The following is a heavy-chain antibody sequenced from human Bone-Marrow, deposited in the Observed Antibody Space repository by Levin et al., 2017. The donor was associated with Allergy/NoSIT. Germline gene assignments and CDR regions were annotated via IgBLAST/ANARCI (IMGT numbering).Heavy chain of an antibody. D-gene: IGHD3-10*01. CDR2: ISTSSRTI. CDR3: ARTRIYGYYYYGMDV. J-gene: IGHJ6*02. Sequence: GGSLRLSCAGSGFTFSTFSMNWVRQAPGKGLEWISYISTSSRTIYYADSVKGRFTVSSNDAKNSLHLQMSSLRAEDTAVYYCARTRIYGYYYYGMDVWGQGTTVTVSS. V-gene: IGHV3-48*01. CDR1: GFTFSTFS.